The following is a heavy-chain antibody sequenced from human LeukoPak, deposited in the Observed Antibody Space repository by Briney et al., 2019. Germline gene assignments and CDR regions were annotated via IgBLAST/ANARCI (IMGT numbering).Heavy chain of an antibody. D-gene: IGHD2/OR15-2a*01. CDR2: INSDGSWT. V-gene: IGHV3-74*01. Sequence: GGSLRLSCAASGNYWMHWVRQVPGKGLVWVSHINSDGSWTSYADSVKGRFTISKVNAKNTVYLQMNSLRAEDTAVYYCVSFYETYWGRGTLVTVSS. CDR3: VSFYETY. CDR1: GNYW. J-gene: IGHJ4*02.